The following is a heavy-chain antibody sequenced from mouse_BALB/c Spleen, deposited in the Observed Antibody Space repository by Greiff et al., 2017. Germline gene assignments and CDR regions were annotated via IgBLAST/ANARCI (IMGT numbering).Heavy chain of an antibody. CDR3: ARGGYRDDIDD. D-gene: IGHD2-14*01. CDR1: GFSITSGYF. J-gene: IGHJ2*01. V-gene: IGHV3-6*02. CDR2: ISYDDSN. Sequence: EVQLQESGPGLVKPSQSLSLTCSVTGFSITSGYFWYWIRQFPGNKLEWMCYISYDDSNNYNPSLNNRITITRDTSKNQFFLKLNSVTTEDTATYYCARGGYRDDIDDWGQGTTLTVSA.